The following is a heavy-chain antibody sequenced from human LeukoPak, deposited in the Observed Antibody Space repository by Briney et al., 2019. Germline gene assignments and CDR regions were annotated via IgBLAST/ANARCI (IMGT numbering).Heavy chain of an antibody. CDR1: GGSISGYH. Sequence: SEILSVTCTVSGGSISGYHWSWIRQSPGKGLEWIGYINYSGNTRYKPSLRSRVTISVDTSKNQFSLNVNSVTAADTAVYYCARTSDYDTIGYYLDYWGQGVLATVSS. CDR3: ARTSDYDTIGYYLDY. J-gene: IGHJ4*02. V-gene: IGHV4-59*01. D-gene: IGHD3-22*01. CDR2: INYSGNT.